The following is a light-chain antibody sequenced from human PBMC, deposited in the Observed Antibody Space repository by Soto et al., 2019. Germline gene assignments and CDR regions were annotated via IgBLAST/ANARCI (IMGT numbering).Light chain of an antibody. CDR1: QSVSSSY. CDR3: QQYGSSPLT. CDR2: GAS. Sequence: EIVLTQSPGTLSLSPGERATLSCRASQSVSSSYLAWYQQKPGQAPRLLIYGASSRATGIPDRFSGSGSGTAFTLTISRLEPKDFAVYYWQQYGSSPLTFGGGTKVEIK. J-gene: IGKJ4*01. V-gene: IGKV3-20*01.